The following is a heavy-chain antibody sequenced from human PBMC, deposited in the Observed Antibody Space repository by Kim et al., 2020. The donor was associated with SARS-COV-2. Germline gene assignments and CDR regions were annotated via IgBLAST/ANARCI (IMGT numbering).Heavy chain of an antibody. V-gene: IGHV3-23*01. CDR2: ISNSGSLI. Sequence: GGSLRLSCAGSGFDFSDYALSWVRQIPGNGLEWVSAISNSGSLIYYADSVKGRFIISRDNSKNTVYLQMNGLRAEDTAIYYCVKDLDTFMSPLYFDFWGQGTLVTVSS. J-gene: IGHJ4*02. CDR3: VKDLDTFMSPLYFDF. D-gene: IGHD5-18*01. CDR1: GFDFSDYA.